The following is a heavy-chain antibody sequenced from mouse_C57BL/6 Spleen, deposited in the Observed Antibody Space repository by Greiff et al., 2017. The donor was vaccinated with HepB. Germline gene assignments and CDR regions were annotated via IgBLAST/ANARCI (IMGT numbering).Heavy chain of an antibody. J-gene: IGHJ3*01. CDR3: AYGSSYVKFAY. CDR1: GYTFTDYY. Sequence: EVQLQQSGPELVKPGASVKISCKASGYTFTDYYMNWVKQSHGKSLEWIGDINPNNGGTSYNQKFKGKATLTVDKSSSTAYMELRSLTSEDSAVYYCAYGSSYVKFAYWGQGTLVTVSA. D-gene: IGHD1-1*01. V-gene: IGHV1-26*01. CDR2: INPNNGGT.